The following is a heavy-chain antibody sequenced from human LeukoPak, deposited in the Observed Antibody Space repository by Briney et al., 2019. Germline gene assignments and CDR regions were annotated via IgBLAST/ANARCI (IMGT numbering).Heavy chain of an antibody. CDR1: GGSISSYY. V-gene: IGHV4-59*01. CDR3: ARSSSSWPFNWFDP. CDR2: IYYSGST. D-gene: IGHD6-13*01. Sequence: PSETLSLTCTVSGGSISSYYWSWIRQPPGKGLEWIGYIYYSGSTNYDPSLKSRVTISVDTSKNQFSLKLSSVTAADTAVYYCARSSSSWPFNWFDPWGQGTLVTVSS. J-gene: IGHJ5*02.